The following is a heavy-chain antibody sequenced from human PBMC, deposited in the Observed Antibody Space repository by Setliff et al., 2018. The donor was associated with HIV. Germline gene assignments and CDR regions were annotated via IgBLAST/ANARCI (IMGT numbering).Heavy chain of an antibody. CDR3: TREIRDGYPRSSN. J-gene: IGHJ4*02. CDR2: IGADGGTT. Sequence: LRLSCAASGLIFSSYEMNWVRQAPGKGLEWISTIGADGGTTDYAAPVKGRFTISRDDSKSTLYLQLTTLRTEDTGFYFCTREIRDGYPRSSNWGQGTLVTVSS. CDR1: GLIFSSYE. D-gene: IGHD3-10*01. V-gene: IGHV3-15*04.